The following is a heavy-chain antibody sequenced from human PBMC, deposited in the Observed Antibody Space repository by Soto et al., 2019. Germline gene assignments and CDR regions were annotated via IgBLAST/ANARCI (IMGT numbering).Heavy chain of an antibody. J-gene: IGHJ6*02. V-gene: IGHV1-69*01. D-gene: IGHD6-13*01. CDR2: IIPIFGTA. Sequence: GASVKVSCKASGGTFSSYAISWVRQAPGQGLEWMGGIIPIFGTANYAQKFQGRVTITADESTSTAYMELSSLRSEDTAVCYCARRGRQQPRRAYGMDVWGQGTTVTVSS. CDR1: GGTFSSYA. CDR3: ARRGRQQPRRAYGMDV.